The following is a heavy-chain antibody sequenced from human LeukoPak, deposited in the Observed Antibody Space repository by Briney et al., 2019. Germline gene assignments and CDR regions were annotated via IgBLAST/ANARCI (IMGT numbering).Heavy chain of an antibody. CDR1: GFTFDDYA. CDR3: ARDRSYSSGWYFDY. D-gene: IGHD6-19*01. V-gene: IGHV3-9*01. CDR2: ISWNSGSI. J-gene: IGHJ4*02. Sequence: GGSLRLSCAASGFTFDDYAMHWVRQAPGKGLEWVSGISWNSGSIGYADSVKGRFTISRDNAKNSLYLQMNSLRAEDTAVYYCARDRSYSSGWYFDYWGQGTLVTVSS.